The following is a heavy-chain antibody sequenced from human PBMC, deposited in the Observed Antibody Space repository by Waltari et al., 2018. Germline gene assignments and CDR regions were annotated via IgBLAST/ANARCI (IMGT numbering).Heavy chain of an antibody. CDR3: AKGYSSSWYRYAFDI. J-gene: IGHJ3*02. Sequence: EVQLLESGGGLVQPGGSLRLSCAASGFTFSSYAMSWVRQAPGKGLEWVSVIYSGVSSTYYADSVKGRFTISRDNSKNTLYLQMNSLRAEDSAVYYCAKGYSSSWYRYAFDIWGQGTMVTVSS. CDR1: GFTFSSYA. V-gene: IGHV3-23*03. D-gene: IGHD6-13*01. CDR2: IYSGVSST.